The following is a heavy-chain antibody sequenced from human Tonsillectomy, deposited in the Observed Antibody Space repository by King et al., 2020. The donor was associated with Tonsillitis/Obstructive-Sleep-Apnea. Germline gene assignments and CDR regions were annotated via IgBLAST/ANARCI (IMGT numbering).Heavy chain of an antibody. CDR3: ARDGAITNYYYYSMDV. CDR1: GFTFDDYG. CDR2: INSNGGST. D-gene: IGHD1-20*01. V-gene: IGHV3-20*04. J-gene: IGHJ6*03. Sequence: VQLVDSGGGVVRPGGSLRLSCAASGFTFDDYGMSWVRQAPGKGLEWVTGINSNGGSTGYADSVKGRFTISRDNAKNSLYLQMNSLRAEDTALYYCARDGAITNYYYYSMDVWGEGTTVTVSS.